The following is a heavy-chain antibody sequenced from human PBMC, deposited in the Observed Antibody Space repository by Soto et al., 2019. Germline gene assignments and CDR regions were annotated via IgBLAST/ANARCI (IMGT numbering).Heavy chain of an antibody. CDR3: ARYWHSYSLNYYRGMDV. CDR1: GYSFAGYW. D-gene: IGHD5-18*01. Sequence: PGESLKISCKGSGYSFAGYWIGWVRQMPGKGLEWMGIIYPADSDTRYSPSSQGQVTISADKSISTAYLQWSSLKASDTAMYFCARYWHSYSLNYYRGMDVWGQGTTVTVSS. J-gene: IGHJ6*02. CDR2: IYPADSDT. V-gene: IGHV5-51*01.